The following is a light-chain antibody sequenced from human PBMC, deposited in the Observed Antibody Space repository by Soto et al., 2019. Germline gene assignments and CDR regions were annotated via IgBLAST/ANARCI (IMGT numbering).Light chain of an antibody. CDR2: AAS. J-gene: IGKJ3*01. Sequence: DIQMTQSPSSLSASVGDRVTITCRARQGSSNYLAWYQQKPWKVHKLLIYAASTLQSGVPSRFSGSGSGTDFTLTILSLQPEDVANYYCQKYNSAIGGFTFGPRTKVAIQ. CDR3: QKYNSAIGGFT. V-gene: IGKV1-27*01. CDR1: QGSSNY.